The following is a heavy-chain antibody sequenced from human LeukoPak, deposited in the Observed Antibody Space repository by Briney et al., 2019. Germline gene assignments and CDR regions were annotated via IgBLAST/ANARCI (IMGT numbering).Heavy chain of an antibody. CDR2: IWYDGSNK. D-gene: IGHD2-2*01. CDR1: VFTFSSYG. CDR3: ARDEGSLYCSSTSCYGFDY. J-gene: IGHJ4*02. Sequence: GGSLRLSCAASVFTFSSYGMRWVRQAPGKGLEWMAVIWYDGSNKYYADSVKGRFTISRDNSKNTLYLQMNSLRAEDTAVYYCARDEGSLYCSSTSCYGFDYWGQGTLVTVSS. V-gene: IGHV3-33*01.